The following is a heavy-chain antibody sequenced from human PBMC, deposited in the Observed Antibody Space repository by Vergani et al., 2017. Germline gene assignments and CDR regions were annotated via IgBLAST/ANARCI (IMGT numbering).Heavy chain of an antibody. V-gene: IGHV1-46*01. Sequence: QVQLVQSGAEVKKPGASVKVSCKASGYTFTSYYMHWVRQAPGQGLEWMGIINPSGGSTSYAQKFQGRVTMTRDTSTSTAYMELRSLRSDDTAVYYCARDSRVYCSGGSCYWGDYWGQGTLVTVSS. J-gene: IGHJ4*02. CDR1: GYTFTSYY. CDR2: INPSGGST. CDR3: ARDSRVYCSGGSCYWGDY. D-gene: IGHD2-15*01.